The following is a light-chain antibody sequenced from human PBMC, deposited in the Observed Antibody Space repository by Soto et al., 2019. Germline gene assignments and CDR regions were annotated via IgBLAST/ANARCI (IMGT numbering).Light chain of an antibody. CDR2: DVS. Sequence: QSALTQPRSVSGSPGQSVTISCTGTSSDVGGYNYVSWYQQHPGRAPKLMIYDVSRRPSGVPDRFSGSKSGNTASLAISGLQAEDEGDYYCCSYTGSYPLFVFGSGTKLTVL. V-gene: IGLV2-11*01. CDR1: SSDVGGYNY. J-gene: IGLJ1*01. CDR3: CSYTGSYPLFV.